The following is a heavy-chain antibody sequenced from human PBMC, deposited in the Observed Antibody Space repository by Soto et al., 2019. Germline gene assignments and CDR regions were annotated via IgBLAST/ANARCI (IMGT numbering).Heavy chain of an antibody. D-gene: IGHD5-18*01. CDR1: GFTFSSYG. CDR3: ARVEHRDTAMAQPIDY. J-gene: IGHJ4*02. Sequence: GGSLRLSCAASGFTFSSYGMHWVRQAPGKGLEWVAVIWYDGSNKYYADSVKGRFTISRDNSKNTLYLQMNSLRAEDTAVYYCARVEHRDTAMAQPIDYWGQGTLVTVSS. CDR2: IWYDGSNK. V-gene: IGHV3-33*01.